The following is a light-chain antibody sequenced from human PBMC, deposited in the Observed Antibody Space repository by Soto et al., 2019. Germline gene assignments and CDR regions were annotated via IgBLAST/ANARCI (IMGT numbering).Light chain of an antibody. V-gene: IGKV3-20*01. J-gene: IGKJ1*01. CDR3: QHYGSPSWT. CDR2: AAS. CDR1: QSVSSN. Sequence: EIVMTQSPATLSVSPGERSSLACRSSQSVSSNLAWYQQKPGRAPRILIFAASSRATGIPDKFSGSGSGTDFTLTISRLEPDDFAVYYCQHYGSPSWTFGQGTKV.